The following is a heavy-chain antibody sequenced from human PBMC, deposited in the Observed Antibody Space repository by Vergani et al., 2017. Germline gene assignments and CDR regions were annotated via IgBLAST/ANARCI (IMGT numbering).Heavy chain of an antibody. D-gene: IGHD3-10*01. J-gene: IGHJ4*02. CDR2: INNDGHT. CDR1: GESFSSFY. CDR3: AVLPRVNLVGGEIVTKRPFDY. V-gene: IGHV4-34*02. Sequence: QVQLQQWGPGVVKPSGTLSLTCAVFGESFSSFYWSWICQPPGKGLEWIGEINNDGHTNYNSSLESRVTVSRDTAKNQFSLNLMSVTAADTAMYYCAVLPRVNLVGGEIVTKRPFDYWGQGSLVTVSS.